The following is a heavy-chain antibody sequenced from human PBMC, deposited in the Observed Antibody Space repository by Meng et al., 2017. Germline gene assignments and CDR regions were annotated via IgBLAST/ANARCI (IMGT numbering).Heavy chain of an antibody. Sequence: GSLRLSCTVSGGSVSSGSHYWSWIRQPPGKGLEWIGYIYYSGSTNYNPSLKSRVTISVDTSKNQFSLKLSSVTAADTAVYYCARVMVNYYYYYGMDVWGQGTMVTVSS. D-gene: IGHD5-18*01. V-gene: IGHV4-61*01. J-gene: IGHJ6*01. CDR1: GGSVSSGSHY. CDR2: IYYSGST. CDR3: ARVMVNYYYYYGMDV.